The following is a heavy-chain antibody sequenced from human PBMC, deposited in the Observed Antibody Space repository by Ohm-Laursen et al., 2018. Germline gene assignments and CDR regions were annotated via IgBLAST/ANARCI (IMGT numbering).Heavy chain of an antibody. CDR3: AKGPFIAVAGSNYFFDY. CDR2: ISSSGSTI. CDR1: GFTFSDYY. Sequence: SLRLSCSASGFTFSDYYMSWIRQAPGKGLEWVSYISSSGSTIYYADSVKGRFTISRDNAKNSLYLQMNSLGAEDTAVYYCAKGPFIAVAGSNYFFDYWGQGTLVTVSS. D-gene: IGHD6-19*01. V-gene: IGHV3-11*01. J-gene: IGHJ4*02.